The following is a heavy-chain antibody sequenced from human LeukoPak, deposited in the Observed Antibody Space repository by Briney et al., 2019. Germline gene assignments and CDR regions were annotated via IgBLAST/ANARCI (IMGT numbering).Heavy chain of an antibody. J-gene: IGHJ6*02. CDR1: GGSISSGGYY. CDR3: ARGSSRVSHGMDV. V-gene: IGHV4-61*08. CDR2: IYYSGST. Sequence: SETLSLTCTVSGGSISSGGYYWSWIRQHPGKGLEWIGYIYYSGSTNYNPSLKSRVTISVDTSKNQFSLKLSSVTAADTAVYYCARGSSRVSHGMDVWGQGTTVTVSS. D-gene: IGHD5/OR15-5a*01.